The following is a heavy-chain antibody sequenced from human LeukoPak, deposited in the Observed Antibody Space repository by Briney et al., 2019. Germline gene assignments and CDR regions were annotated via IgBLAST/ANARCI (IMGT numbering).Heavy chain of an antibody. CDR1: GVTFSSDA. CDR3: AKERDRLDY. D-gene: IGHD3-22*01. J-gene: IGHJ4*02. CDR2: ISGIVGDT. V-gene: IGHV3-23*01. Sequence: GGSLRLSCAASGVTFSSDAMSGVRQAPGKGLEWVAAISGIVGDTYYADSVKGRFTISRDNSKNTLYLQMNSLRAEDTAVYYCAKERDRLDYWGQGTLVTVSS.